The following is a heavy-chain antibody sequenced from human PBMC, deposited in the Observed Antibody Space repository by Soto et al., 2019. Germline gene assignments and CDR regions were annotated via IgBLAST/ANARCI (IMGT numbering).Heavy chain of an antibody. J-gene: IGHJ4*02. CDR3: ARVPSYSRTSDFDY. D-gene: IGHD5-18*01. Sequence: QLQLQESGPGLVKPSETLSLTCTVSGGSISSSSYYWGWIRQPPGKGLEWIGSIYYSGSTYYNPSLKSRVTISVDTSKNQFSLKLSSVTAADTAVYYCARVPSYSRTSDFDYWGQGTLVTVSS. V-gene: IGHV4-39*01. CDR1: GGSISSSSYY. CDR2: IYYSGST.